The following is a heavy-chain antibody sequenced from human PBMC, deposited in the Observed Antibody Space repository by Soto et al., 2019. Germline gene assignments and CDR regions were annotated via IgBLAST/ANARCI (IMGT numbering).Heavy chain of an antibody. CDR2: ISGSGGST. CDR3: AKGLPSYSNYGRAFDI. CDR1: GFTFSSYA. J-gene: IGHJ3*02. Sequence: GGSLRLSCAASGFTFSSYAMSWVRQAPGKGLEWVSAISGSGGSTYYADSVKGRFTISRDNSKNTLYLQMNSLRAEDTAVYYCAKGLPSYSNYGRAFDIWGQGTMVTVSS. D-gene: IGHD4-4*01. V-gene: IGHV3-23*01.